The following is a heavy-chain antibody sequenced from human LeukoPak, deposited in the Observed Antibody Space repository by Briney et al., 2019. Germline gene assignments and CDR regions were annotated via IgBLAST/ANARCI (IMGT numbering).Heavy chain of an antibody. D-gene: IGHD3-22*01. CDR1: GYTFTGYY. J-gene: IGHJ4*02. CDR3: ATYFLDTSARD. V-gene: IGHV1-2*02. Sequence: ASVKVSCKASGYTFTGYYMFWVRQAPGQGLEWMGWINPNSGGTNYAQKFQGRVTLTRDTSISTAYMELSRLRSDDTAVYYCATYFLDTSARDWGQGTLVTASS. CDR2: INPNSGGT.